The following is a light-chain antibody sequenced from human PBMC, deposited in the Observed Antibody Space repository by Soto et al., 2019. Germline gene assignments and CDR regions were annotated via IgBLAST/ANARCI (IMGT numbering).Light chain of an antibody. J-gene: IGKJ5*01. V-gene: IGKV4-1*01. Sequence: DIVMTQSPDSLAVSLGERATTNCKSSQSVLYSSNNNNYLAWYQQKPGQPPKLLIYWASTRESGVPDRFSGSGSGTDFTLTISSLQAEDVAVYYCQQYDSTPWTFGQGTRLEIK. CDR2: WAS. CDR3: QQYDSTPWT. CDR1: QSVLYSSNNNNY.